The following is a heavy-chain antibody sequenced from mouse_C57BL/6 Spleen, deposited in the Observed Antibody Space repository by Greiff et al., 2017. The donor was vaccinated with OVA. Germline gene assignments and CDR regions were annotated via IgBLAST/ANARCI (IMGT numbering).Heavy chain of an antibody. V-gene: IGHV2-9-1*01. CDR3: ASYSNYGYYYAMDY. J-gene: IGHJ4*01. Sequence: VKLMESGPGLVAPSPCLSITCTVSGFSLTSYAISWVRQPPGKGLEWLGVIWTGGGTNYNSALKSRLSISKDNSKSQVFLKMNSLQTDDTARYYCASYSNYGYYYAMDYWGQGTSVTVSS. D-gene: IGHD2-5*01. CDR1: GFSLTSYA. CDR2: IWTGGGT.